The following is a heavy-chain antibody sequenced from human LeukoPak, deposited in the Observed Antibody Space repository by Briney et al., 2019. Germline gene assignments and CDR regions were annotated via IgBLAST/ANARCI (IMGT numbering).Heavy chain of an antibody. V-gene: IGHV3-7*01. CDR3: ARGDYGAPSYYFDY. CDR1: GFTFSSYW. D-gene: IGHD4-17*01. CDR2: IKQDGSEK. Sequence: EGSLRLSCAASGFTFSSYWMSWVRQAPGKGLEWVANIKQDGSEKYYVDSVKGRFTISRDNAKNSLYLQMNSLRAEDTAVYYCARGDYGAPSYYFDYWGQGTLVTVSS. J-gene: IGHJ4*02.